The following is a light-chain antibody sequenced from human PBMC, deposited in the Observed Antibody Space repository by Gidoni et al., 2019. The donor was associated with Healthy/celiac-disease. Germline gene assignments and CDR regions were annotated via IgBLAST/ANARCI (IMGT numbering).Light chain of an antibody. V-gene: IGKV1-5*03. CDR1: QSISSW. J-gene: IGKJ4*01. Sequence: DIQMTQSPSTLSASVGDRVTITCRASQSISSWLAWYQQQPGKAPKILIYKASSLESGVPSRFSGSGSGTEFTITISSLQPDDFATYYCQQYNSYPLTFGGGTKVEIK. CDR3: QQYNSYPLT. CDR2: KAS.